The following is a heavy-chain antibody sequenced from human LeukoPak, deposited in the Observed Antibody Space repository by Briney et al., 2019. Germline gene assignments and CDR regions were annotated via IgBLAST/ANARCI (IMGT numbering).Heavy chain of an antibody. D-gene: IGHD6-13*01. CDR3: TTASSSWYSRDY. V-gene: IGHV3-15*01. Sequence: GGSLRLSCAASGFTFSNAWMSWVRQAPGKGLEWVGRIKSKTDGGTTDYAAPVKGRFTTSRDDSKNTLYLQMNSLKTEDTAVYYCTTASSSWYSRDYWGQGTLVTVSS. CDR2: IKSKTDGGTT. J-gene: IGHJ4*02. CDR1: GFTFSNAW.